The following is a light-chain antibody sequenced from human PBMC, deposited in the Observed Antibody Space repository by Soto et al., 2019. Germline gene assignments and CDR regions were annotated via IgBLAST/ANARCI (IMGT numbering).Light chain of an antibody. CDR1: SSDVGGYDY. Sequence: QSVLTQPASVSGSPGQSITISCTGTSSDVGGYDYVYWYQQHPGKAPKLMIYDVSNRPSGVSNRFSGSKSGNTASLTISGLQAEDEADYYCSSYTSSNTLVVFGGGTQLTVL. V-gene: IGLV2-14*03. CDR3: SSYTSSNTLVV. J-gene: IGLJ2*01. CDR2: DVS.